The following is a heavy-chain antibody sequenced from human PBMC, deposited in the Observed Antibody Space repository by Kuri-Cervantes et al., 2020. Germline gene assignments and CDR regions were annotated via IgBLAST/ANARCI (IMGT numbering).Heavy chain of an antibody. V-gene: IGHV3-23*01. CDR3: ARLGYNFDY. CDR2: ISGSGGST. CDR1: GFTFSSYG. D-gene: IGHD2-15*01. J-gene: IGHJ4*02. Sequence: GESLKISCAASGFTFSSYGMSWVRQAPGKGLEWVSAISGSGGSTYYADSVKGRFTISRDNSKNTLYLQMNSLRAEDTAVYYCARLGYNFDYWGQGTLVTVSS.